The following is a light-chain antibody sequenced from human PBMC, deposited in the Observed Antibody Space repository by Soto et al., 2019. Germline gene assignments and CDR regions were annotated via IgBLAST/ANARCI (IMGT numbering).Light chain of an antibody. V-gene: IGKV4-1*01. CDR2: WAS. CDR1: QSVLSSSNNKNY. J-gene: IGKJ4*01. CDR3: QHDYSSPLT. Sequence: DIVMNKSPHSLSVSMGERATINCKSSQSVLSSSNNKNYLAWYQQKPGQPPKVVIYWASTRGSGVPDRFSGSGSGTDFTLTISSLQAEDVAVYYCQHDYSSPLTFGGGTKVDI.